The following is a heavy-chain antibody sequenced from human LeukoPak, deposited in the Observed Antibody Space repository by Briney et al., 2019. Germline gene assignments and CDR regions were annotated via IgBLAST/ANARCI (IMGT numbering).Heavy chain of an antibody. D-gene: IGHD1-1*01. CDR1: GFTFSSYA. CDR3: AKVVAGHYGMDV. V-gene: IGHV3-23*01. CDR2: ISGSGGST. Sequence: PGGSLRLSCAASGFTFSSYALSWVRQAPGKGLEWVSAISGSGGSTYYADSVKGRFTISRDNSKNTLYLQMNSLRAEDTAVYYCAKVVAGHYGMDVWGQGTTVTVSS. J-gene: IGHJ6*02.